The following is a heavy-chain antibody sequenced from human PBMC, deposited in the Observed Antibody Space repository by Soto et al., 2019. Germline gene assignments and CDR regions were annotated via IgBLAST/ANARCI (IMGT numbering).Heavy chain of an antibody. CDR2: ISYDGSNK. CDR1: GFTFSSYA. Sequence: ESGGGVVQPGRSLRLSCAASGFTFSSYAMHWVRQAPGKGLEWVAVISYDGSNKYYADSVKGRFTISRDNSKNTLYLQMNSLRAEDTAVYYCAREYSSSFGYYYYGMDVWGQVTTVTVSS. V-gene: IGHV3-30-3*01. CDR3: AREYSSSFGYYYYGMDV. D-gene: IGHD6-6*01. J-gene: IGHJ6*02.